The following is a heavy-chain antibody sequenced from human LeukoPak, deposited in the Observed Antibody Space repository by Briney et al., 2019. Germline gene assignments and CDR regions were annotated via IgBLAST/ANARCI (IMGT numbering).Heavy chain of an antibody. CDR2: IYYSGNT. Sequence: PSETLSLTCTVSGVSISSSNSYWGWIRQPPGKGLEWIGSIYYSGNTYYNASLKSQVSISIDTSKNQFSLKLTSVTAADTAVYYCARGLRPTYYDILTGYPTNWFDPWGQGTLVTVSS. J-gene: IGHJ5*02. CDR3: ARGLRPTYYDILTGYPTNWFDP. D-gene: IGHD3-9*01. CDR1: GVSISSSNSY. V-gene: IGHV4-39*01.